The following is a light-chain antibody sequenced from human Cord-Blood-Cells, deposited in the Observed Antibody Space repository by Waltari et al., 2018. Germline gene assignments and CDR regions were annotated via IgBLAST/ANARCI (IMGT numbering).Light chain of an antibody. Sequence: SSELTQDPAVSVALGQTVRITCQGDSLRRHYAHWYQQNPGQAPVLVSYGKNNRPSGIPDLCSGSSSGNTASWTITGAQAEDDADYYCNSRDSSGNHLVFGGGTKLTVL. CDR3: NSRDSSGNHLV. CDR1: SLRRHY. CDR2: GKN. V-gene: IGLV3-19*01. J-gene: IGLJ3*02.